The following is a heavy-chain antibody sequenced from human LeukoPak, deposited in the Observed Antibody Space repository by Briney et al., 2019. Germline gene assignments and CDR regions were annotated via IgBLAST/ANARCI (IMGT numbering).Heavy chain of an antibody. D-gene: IGHD3-3*01. CDR3: ASPGVLRFLEWLFYY. CDR2: IYYSGST. J-gene: IGHJ4*02. CDR1: GGSISSSSYY. V-gene: IGHV4-39*01. Sequence: SETLSLTCTVSGGSISSSSYYWGWIRQPPGKGLEWIGSIYYSGSTYYNPSLKSRVTIPVDTSKNQFSLKLSSVTAADTAVYYCASPGVLRFLEWLFYYWGQGTLVTVSS.